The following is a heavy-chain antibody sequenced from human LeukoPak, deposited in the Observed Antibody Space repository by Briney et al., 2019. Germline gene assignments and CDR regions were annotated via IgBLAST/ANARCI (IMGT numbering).Heavy chain of an antibody. CDR1: GFSIDDYA. CDR3: GKDKHACRGGRCYEGYYGVDV. V-gene: IGHV3-43*02. D-gene: IGHD2-15*01. J-gene: IGHJ6*02. CDR2: MSGDGVSA. Sequence: PGGSLRLSCGASGFSIDDYAMHWVRQAPGKGLEWVSLMSGDGVSALYADSVRGRFTISRDNSKDSLFLQMNSLRTEDTAFYYRGKDKHACRGGRCYEGYYGVDVWGQGTTVIVSS.